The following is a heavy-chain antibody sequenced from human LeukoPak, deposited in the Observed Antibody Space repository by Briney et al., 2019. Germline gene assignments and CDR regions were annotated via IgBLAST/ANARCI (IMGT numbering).Heavy chain of an antibody. D-gene: IGHD3-22*01. J-gene: IGHJ4*02. CDR2: IYYNESP. CDR3: ARDSRSYERSGYYHFDY. Sequence: PSETLSLTCTVSGASLISYYWNWIRQPPGKGLEWIGYIYYNESPNYNPSLKSRVTMSQDTSKNQFSLKLTSVTAADTAVYYCARDSRSYERSGYYHFDYWGQGSLVTVSS. CDR1: GASLISYY. V-gene: IGHV4-59*01.